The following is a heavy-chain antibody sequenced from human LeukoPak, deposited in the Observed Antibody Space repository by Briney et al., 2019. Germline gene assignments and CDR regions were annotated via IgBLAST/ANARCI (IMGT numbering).Heavy chain of an antibody. CDR1: GFTFSSYS. J-gene: IGHJ6*02. D-gene: IGHD6-19*01. CDR2: ISSSSSYI. CDR3: ARDQESGEQWPSPWYYYGMDV. V-gene: IGHV3-21*01. Sequence: GGSLRLSCAASGFTFSSYSMNWVRQAPGKGLEWVSSISSSSSYIYYADSVKGRFTISRDNAKNSLYLQMNSLRAEDTAVYYCARDQESGEQWPSPWYYYGMDVWGQGTTVTVPS.